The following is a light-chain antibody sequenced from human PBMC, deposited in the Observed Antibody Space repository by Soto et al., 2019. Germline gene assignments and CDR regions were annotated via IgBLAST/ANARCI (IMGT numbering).Light chain of an antibody. CDR1: ESITSSQ. CDR2: FAS. CDR3: LHYVTAPHI. J-gene: IGKJ2*01. V-gene: IGKV3-20*01. Sequence: EIVLTQSPGTLSLSPGERATLSCRASESITSSQSALYQEKAGQAPRLRIYFASTSATGIPDRLSGSGSGTDFTLTISRLEPEECAVYYCLHYVTAPHIFGQGPKLEI.